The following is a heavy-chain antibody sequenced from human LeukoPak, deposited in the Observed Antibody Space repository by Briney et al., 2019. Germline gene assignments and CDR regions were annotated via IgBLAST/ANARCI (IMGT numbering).Heavy chain of an antibody. CDR3: ARKQLKPTTPRDGMDV. J-gene: IGHJ6*02. CDR1: GFTFSSYE. V-gene: IGHV3-48*03. D-gene: IGHD1-1*01. CDR2: ISTSGSNI. Sequence: PRGSLRLSCAASGFTFSSYEMNWVRQAPGKGLEWVSYISTSGSNIYYADSVEGRFTISRDNARNSLYLQMNSLRAEDTAVYYCARKQLKPTTPRDGMDVWGQGTTVTVSS.